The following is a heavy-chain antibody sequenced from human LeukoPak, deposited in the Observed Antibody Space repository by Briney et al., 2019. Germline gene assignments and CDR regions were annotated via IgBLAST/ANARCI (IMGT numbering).Heavy chain of an antibody. Sequence: GGSLRLSCAASGFTFSSYSMNWVRQAPGKGLEWVSSISSSSSYIYYADSVKGRFTISRDNAKNSLYLQMNSLRAEDTAVYYCARSQTRNYYDSSGYYSMDVWGKGTTVTVSS. J-gene: IGHJ6*04. V-gene: IGHV3-21*01. D-gene: IGHD3-22*01. CDR1: GFTFSSYS. CDR2: ISSSSSYI. CDR3: ARSQTRNYYDSSGYYSMDV.